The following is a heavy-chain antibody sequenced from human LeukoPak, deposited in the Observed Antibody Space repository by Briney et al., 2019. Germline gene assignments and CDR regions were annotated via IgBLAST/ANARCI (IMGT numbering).Heavy chain of an antibody. D-gene: IGHD5-18*01. Sequence: GGFLRLSCAASGFTFSSYDMHWVRQATGKGLEWVSAIGTAGDTYYPGSVKGRFTISRENAKNSLYLQMNSLRAGDTAVYYCARQGYSYGFDYWGQGTLVTVSS. CDR3: ARQGYSYGFDY. CDR1: GFTFSSYD. J-gene: IGHJ4*02. V-gene: IGHV3-13*01. CDR2: IGTAGDT.